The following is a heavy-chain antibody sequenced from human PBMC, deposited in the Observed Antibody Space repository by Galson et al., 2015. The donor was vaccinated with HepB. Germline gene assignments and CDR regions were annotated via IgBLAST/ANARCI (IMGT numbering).Heavy chain of an antibody. J-gene: IGHJ4*02. D-gene: IGHD1-26*01. CDR1: GFTLSSFW. CDR2: INEDGSVK. V-gene: IGHV3-7*01. CDR3: ARRGSYHFY. Sequence: SLRLSCAASGFTLSSFWMTWVRQAPGKGLEWVAKINEDGSVKYYMESVKGRFTISRDNAKNSLHLQMDSLRDDDTAVYYCARRGSYHFYWGQGTQVTASS.